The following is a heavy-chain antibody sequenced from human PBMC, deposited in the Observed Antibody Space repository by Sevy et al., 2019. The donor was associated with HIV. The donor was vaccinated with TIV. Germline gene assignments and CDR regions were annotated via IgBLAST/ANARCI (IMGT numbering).Heavy chain of an antibody. CDR1: GFTFSDYA. CDR2: MSYDGSNQ. V-gene: IGHV3-30*18. J-gene: IGHJ5*02. CDR3: AKGDGALTGIDP. Sequence: GGSLRLSCAASGFTFSDYAMHWVRLAPGKGLEWVALMSYDGSNQYYADSVKGRFTISRDNSKNTLYLQMNSLRVEDTAVSYSAKGDGALTGIDPWGQGTLVTVSS. D-gene: IGHD7-27*01.